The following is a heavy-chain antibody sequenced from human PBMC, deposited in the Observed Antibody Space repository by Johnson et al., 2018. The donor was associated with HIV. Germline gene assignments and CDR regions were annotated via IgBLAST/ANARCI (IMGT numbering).Heavy chain of an antibody. D-gene: IGHD2-2*01. Sequence: HVQLVESGGGLVKPGGSLRLSCAASGLTFSDYDMSWIRQAPGKGLEWVSYISSSGSTIYYADSVEGRFTISRDNAKNSLYLQMKSLRAEDTAVYYCARNGLIPAAKGVAFDIWGQGTTVTVSS. CDR1: GLTFSDYD. CDR3: ARNGLIPAAKGVAFDI. V-gene: IGHV3-11*04. CDR2: ISSSGSTI. J-gene: IGHJ3*02.